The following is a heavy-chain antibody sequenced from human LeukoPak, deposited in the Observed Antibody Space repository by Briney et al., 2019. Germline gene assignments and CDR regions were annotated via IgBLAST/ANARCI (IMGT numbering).Heavy chain of an antibody. CDR2: IRYDGSDT. CDR1: GFTFSSHG. Sequence: GGSLRLSCAASGFTFSSHGMHWVRQAPGKGLEWVALIRYDGSDTYYGDSVKGRFTISKDNSKNTLYLQMNSLRADDTAVYYCARDRASSSSRRYFDYWGQGTLVTVSS. CDR3: ARDRASSSSRRYFDY. V-gene: IGHV3-33*08. D-gene: IGHD6-6*01. J-gene: IGHJ4*02.